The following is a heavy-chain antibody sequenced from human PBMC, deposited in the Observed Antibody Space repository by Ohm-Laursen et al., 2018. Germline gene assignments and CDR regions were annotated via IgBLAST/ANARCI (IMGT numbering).Heavy chain of an antibody. CDR1: GGSMNNYF. V-gene: IGHV4-59*12. CDR3: ARDSGPPKYYYYGLDV. J-gene: IGHJ6*02. Sequence: SDTLSLTCTVSGGSMNNYFWTWIRQAPGQGLEWIGSIYHPGSTYYNPSLKSRVSISVDTSKNQFSLKLNSVTAADTAVYYCARDSGPPKYYYYGLDVWGQGTTVTVSS. D-gene: IGHD1-14*01. CDR2: IYHPGST.